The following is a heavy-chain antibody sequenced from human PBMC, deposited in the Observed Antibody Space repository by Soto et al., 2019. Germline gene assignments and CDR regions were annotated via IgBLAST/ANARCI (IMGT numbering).Heavy chain of an antibody. CDR1: GFTFSSHA. J-gene: IGHJ4*02. D-gene: IGHD6-19*01. Sequence: EVQLLESGGGLVQPGGSLRLSCAASGFTFSSHAMSWVRQAPGKGLEWVSAIRGSGGSTYYADSVKGRFTISRDNSKNTLYLQMNSLRAEYTAVYYCAKWLAVAGYVDYWGQGTLVTVSS. CDR3: AKWLAVAGYVDY. V-gene: IGHV3-23*01. CDR2: IRGSGGST.